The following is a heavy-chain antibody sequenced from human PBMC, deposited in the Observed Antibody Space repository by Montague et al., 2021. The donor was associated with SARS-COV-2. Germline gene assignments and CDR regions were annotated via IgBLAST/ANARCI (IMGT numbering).Heavy chain of an antibody. V-gene: IGHV2-5*02. Sequence: PALVKPTQTLTLTCIFSGFSLSTDGMGVGWIRQPPGRALEWLALIYWDDDGRYSPSLRSRLTITKDTSKNQVVLTMTNMDPVDTATDYCARTWAYGSGSYGVEHWGQGTLVTVSS. D-gene: IGHD3-10*01. CDR2: IYWDDDG. J-gene: IGHJ5*02. CDR3: ARTWAYGSGSYGVEH. CDR1: GFSLSTDGMG.